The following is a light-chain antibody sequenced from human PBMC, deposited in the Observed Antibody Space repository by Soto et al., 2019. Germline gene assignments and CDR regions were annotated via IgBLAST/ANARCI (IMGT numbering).Light chain of an antibody. V-gene: IGKV1-9*01. Sequence: DIQLTQTPSFLSASVGDRVTISCRASQGISDYLAWYQQKPGKAPKLLIYGASTLQSGVPSRFSGSASGTEFTLTISSLQPEDFATYFCQQFNAYPLTFGGGTKLEIK. J-gene: IGKJ4*01. CDR3: QQFNAYPLT. CDR1: QGISDY. CDR2: GAS.